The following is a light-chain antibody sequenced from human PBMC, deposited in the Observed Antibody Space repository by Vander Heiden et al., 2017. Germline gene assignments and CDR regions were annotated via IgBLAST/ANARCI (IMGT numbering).Light chain of an antibody. CDR1: QMISSW. CDR2: KAS. CDR3: QQDNSYSIT. V-gene: IGKV1-5*03. Sequence: DIQMTQSPSTLSASVGDRVTITCRASQMISSWLAWYQQKPGKAPKLLIYKASSLESGVPSRFSGSGSGTEFTLTISSLQPDDFATYYCQQDNSYSITFGQGTQMEIK. J-gene: IGKJ5*01.